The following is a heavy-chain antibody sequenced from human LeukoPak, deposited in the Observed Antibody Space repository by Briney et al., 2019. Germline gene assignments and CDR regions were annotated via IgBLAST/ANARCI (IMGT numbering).Heavy chain of an antibody. J-gene: IGHJ4*02. CDR1: GGTISSGSYY. CDR3: ARVPPYYDFENDY. D-gene: IGHD3-3*01. CDR2: IYTSGST. Sequence: SETLSLTCTVSGGTISSGSYYWSWIRQPAGKGLEWIGRIYTSGSTNYDPSLKSRVTISVDTSKNQFSLKLSSVTAADTAVYYCARVPPYYDFENDYWGQGTLVTVSS. V-gene: IGHV4-61*02.